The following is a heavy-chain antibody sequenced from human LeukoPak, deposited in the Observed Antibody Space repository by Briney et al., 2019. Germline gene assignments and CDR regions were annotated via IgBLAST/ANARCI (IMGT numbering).Heavy chain of an antibody. V-gene: IGHV3-11*04. J-gene: IGHJ3*02. Sequence: GGSLRLSCAVSGFSFSDYYMVWVRQAPGQGLECISHINPSGTTIHYSDSVKGRFTISRDNARNSLYLQMNSLRAEDTATYYCVRDRDYFWGTANYDAYDIWGQGTTVTV. CDR2: INPSGTTI. D-gene: IGHD3-16*01. CDR3: VRDRDYFWGTANYDAYDI. CDR1: GFSFSDYY.